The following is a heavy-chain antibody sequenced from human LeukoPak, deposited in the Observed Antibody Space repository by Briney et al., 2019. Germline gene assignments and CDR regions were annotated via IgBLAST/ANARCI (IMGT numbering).Heavy chain of an antibody. V-gene: IGHV4-59*01. CDR1: GGSISSYY. J-gene: IGHJ4*02. CDR3: ARVGLLRYHFDY. CDR2: IYYSGST. Sequence: SETLSLTCTVSGGSISSYYWSWIRQPPGKGLEWIGYIYYSGSTNYNPSLKSRVTISVDTSKNQFSLKLSSMTAADTAVYYCARVGLLRYHFDYWGQGTLVTVSS. D-gene: IGHD3-9*01.